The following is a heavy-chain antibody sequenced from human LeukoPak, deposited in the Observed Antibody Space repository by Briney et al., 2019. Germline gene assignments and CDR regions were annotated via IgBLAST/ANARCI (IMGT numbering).Heavy chain of an antibody. D-gene: IGHD1-26*01. CDR3: ARKELRRYFDY. CDR2: INHSGST. J-gene: IGHJ4*02. V-gene: IGHV4-39*07. Sequence: SETLSLTCTVSGGSISSSSYYWSWIRQPPGKGLEWIGEINHSGSTNYNPSLKSRVTISVDTSKNQFSLKLSSVTAADTAVYYCARKELRRYFDYWGQGTLVTVSS. CDR1: GGSISSSSYY.